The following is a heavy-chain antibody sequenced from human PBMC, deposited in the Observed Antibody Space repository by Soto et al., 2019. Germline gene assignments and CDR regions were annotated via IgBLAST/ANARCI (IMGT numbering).Heavy chain of an antibody. D-gene: IGHD1-20*01. Sequence: KPSETLSLTCAVSGASISGSYYYWAWLRQSPGKGPEWIGSVFYTGFTSYNPSLESRVSVSVDTSKSQFSLKLSAVTAADTAVYYCATSQKGYNWNYFDHWGQGALGTVS. V-gene: IGHV4-39*01. J-gene: IGHJ4*02. CDR1: GASISGSYYY. CDR2: VFYTGFT. CDR3: ATSQKGYNWNYFDH.